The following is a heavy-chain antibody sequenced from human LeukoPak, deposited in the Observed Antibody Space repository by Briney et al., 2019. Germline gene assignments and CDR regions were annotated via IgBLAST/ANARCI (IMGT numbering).Heavy chain of an antibody. D-gene: IGHD2-2*01. J-gene: IGHJ5*02. V-gene: IGHV1-69*13. Sequence: ASVKVSCKASGGTFSSYAISWVRRAPGQGLEWMGGIIPIFGTANYAQKFQGRVTITADESTSTAYMELSSLRSEDTAVYYCAREREVVPAAKVWFDPWGQGTLVTVSS. CDR2: IIPIFGTA. CDR1: GGTFSSYA. CDR3: AREREVVPAAKVWFDP.